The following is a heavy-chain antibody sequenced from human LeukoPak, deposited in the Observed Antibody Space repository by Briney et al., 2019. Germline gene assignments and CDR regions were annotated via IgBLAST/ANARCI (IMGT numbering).Heavy chain of an antibody. J-gene: IGHJ5*02. CDR3: ARGGYGDYDWFDP. CDR1: GGSIGSYY. Sequence: SETLSLTCIVSGGSIGSYYWSWIRQSPVKGLEWIGSIYHSGTTYYSPSLKSRVTISVDTSKNQLSLKLNSVTAADTAVYYCARGGYGDYDWFDPWGQGTLVTVSS. D-gene: IGHD4-17*01. CDR2: IYHSGTT. V-gene: IGHV4-59*08.